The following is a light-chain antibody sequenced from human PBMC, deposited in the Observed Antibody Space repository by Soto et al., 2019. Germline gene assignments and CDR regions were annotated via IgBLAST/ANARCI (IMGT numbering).Light chain of an antibody. Sequence: DIQMTQSPSTLSASVGDRVTITCRASQSISSWLAWYQQKPGKAPKLLIYKASSLESGVPSRFSGSGSGTEFTLTISSLQPDDFATYYCQQYGSYFTFGPGTKVDIK. V-gene: IGKV1-5*03. CDR1: QSISSW. CDR3: QQYGSYFT. CDR2: KAS. J-gene: IGKJ3*01.